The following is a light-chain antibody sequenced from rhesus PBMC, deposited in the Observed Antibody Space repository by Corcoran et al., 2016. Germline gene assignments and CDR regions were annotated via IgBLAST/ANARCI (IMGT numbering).Light chain of an antibody. CDR1: SSDIGGYNS. J-gene: IGLJ1*01. CDR2: DVS. V-gene: IGLV2-23*01. Sequence: QAALTQPPSVSGSPGQSVTISFTGTSSDIGGYNSVSWYQQHPGKAPKFMIYDVSQRPSGVSDRFSGSKSANTASLTISGFQAEAEAVYYCSPDAGSDTDIFRTGTRLTVL. CDR3: SPDAGSDTDI.